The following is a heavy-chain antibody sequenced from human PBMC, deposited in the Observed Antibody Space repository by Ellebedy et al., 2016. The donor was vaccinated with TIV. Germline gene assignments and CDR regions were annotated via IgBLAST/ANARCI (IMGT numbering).Heavy chain of an antibody. Sequence: GESLKISCAASGFTFSDHYMDWVRQAPGKGLEWVGVIRSKAYGGTTEYAASVKGRFTISRDDSKNSLYLQMNSLRAEDTAVYYCARATSGFDYWGQGALATVSS. CDR1: GFTFSDHY. V-gene: IGHV3-72*01. CDR3: ARATSGFDY. CDR2: IRSKAYGGTT. J-gene: IGHJ4*02. D-gene: IGHD5-24*01.